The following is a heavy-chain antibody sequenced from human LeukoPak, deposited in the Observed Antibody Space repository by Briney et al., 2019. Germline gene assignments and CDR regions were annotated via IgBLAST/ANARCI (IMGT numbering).Heavy chain of an antibody. D-gene: IGHD6-6*01. CDR2: IYSGGST. CDR3: ARERVENQQLVGGNY. V-gene: IGHV3-66*01. Sequence: GGSLRLSCAASGLTVSCNYMSWVRPAPGKGLECVSVIYSGGSTYYADSVKGRFTISRDNSKNTLYLQMNSLRAEDTAVYYCARERVENQQLVGGNYWGQGTLVTVSS. J-gene: IGHJ4*02. CDR1: GLTVSCNY.